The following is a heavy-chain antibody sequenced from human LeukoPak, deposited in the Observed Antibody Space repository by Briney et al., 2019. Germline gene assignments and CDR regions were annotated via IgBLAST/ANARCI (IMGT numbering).Heavy chain of an antibody. CDR2: IIPIFGTA. V-gene: IGHV1-69*13. CDR1: GGTFSSYA. Sequence: SVKVSCKASGGTFSSYAISWVRQAPGQGLEWMGGIIPIFGTANYAQKFQGRVTITADESTSTAYMEQSSLRSEDTAVYYCATHYYGSGSYYPYFDYWGQGTLVTVSS. J-gene: IGHJ4*02. D-gene: IGHD3-10*01. CDR3: ATHYYGSGSYYPYFDY.